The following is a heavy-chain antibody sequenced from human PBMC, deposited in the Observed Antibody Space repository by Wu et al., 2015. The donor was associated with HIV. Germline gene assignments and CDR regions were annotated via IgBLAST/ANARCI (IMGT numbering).Heavy chain of an antibody. V-gene: IGHV1-69*13. CDR2: IIPAFGTT. CDR3: ARGDNLGYYYYYMDV. Sequence: QVQLVQSGNEVKKPGASVKVSCKASGYTFGYYGITWVRHVPGQGLEWMGWIIPAFGTTDYAGKFQGRVTISADESTSTAYMELSSLRSEDTAVYYCARGDNLGYYYYYMDVWGKGTTVTVSS. CDR1: GYTFGYYG. J-gene: IGHJ6*03. D-gene: IGHD1-20*01.